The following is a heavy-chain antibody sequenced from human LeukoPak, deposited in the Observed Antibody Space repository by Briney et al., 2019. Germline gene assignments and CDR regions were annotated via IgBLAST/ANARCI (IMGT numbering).Heavy chain of an antibody. D-gene: IGHD5-18*01. CDR3: ARDYRIGMVTYLMGY. CDR1: GFTFSSYW. Sequence: GGSLRLSCAASGFTFSSYWMYWVRQAPGKGLVWVSRIDEDGRTTYYVDSVKGRFTISRDNSKNTLYLQMNSLRAEDTAVYYCARDYRIGMVTYLMGYWGQGTLVTVSS. V-gene: IGHV3-74*01. J-gene: IGHJ4*02. CDR2: IDEDGRTT.